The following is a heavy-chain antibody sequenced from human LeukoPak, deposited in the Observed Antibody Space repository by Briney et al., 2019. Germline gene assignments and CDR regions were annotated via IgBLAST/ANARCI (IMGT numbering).Heavy chain of an antibody. V-gene: IGHV3-48*01. J-gene: IGHJ3*02. CDR3: ARLSLTIFGVVIPDDAFDI. CDR1: GFTFSSYS. D-gene: IGHD3-3*01. CDR2: ISSSSSTI. Sequence: SGGSLRLSCAASGFTFSSYSMNWVRQAPGKGLEWVSYISSSSSTIYYADSVKGRFTISRDNAKNSLYLQMNSLRAEDTAVYYCARLSLTIFGVVIPDDAFDIWGQGTMVTVSS.